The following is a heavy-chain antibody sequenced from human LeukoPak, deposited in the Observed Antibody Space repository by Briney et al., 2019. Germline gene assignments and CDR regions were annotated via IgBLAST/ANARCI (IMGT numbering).Heavy chain of an antibody. V-gene: IGHV4-38-2*02. J-gene: IGHJ6*03. CDR2: IYHSGTT. Sequence: KPSETLCLTCTVSGYSISSGDCWVWIRPPPGEGLEGFGCIYHSGTTYYNPSLKSRITISVDTSKNQFSLKLSSVTAADTAMYYCARDQPYMDVWGKGTTVTVSS. CDR3: ARDQPYMDV. CDR1: GYSISSGDC.